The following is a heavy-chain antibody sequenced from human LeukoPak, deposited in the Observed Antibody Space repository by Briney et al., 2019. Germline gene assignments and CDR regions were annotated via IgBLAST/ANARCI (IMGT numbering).Heavy chain of an antibody. Sequence: SETLSLTCAVYGGSFSGYYWSWIRQPPGKGLEWIGEINHSGSTNYNPSLKSRVTISVDTSKNQFSLKLSSVTAADTAVYYCARRITVFYWFDPWDQGTLVTVSS. CDR3: ARRITVFYWFDP. D-gene: IGHD2/OR15-2a*01. V-gene: IGHV4-34*01. CDR1: GGSFSGYY. J-gene: IGHJ5*02. CDR2: INHSGST.